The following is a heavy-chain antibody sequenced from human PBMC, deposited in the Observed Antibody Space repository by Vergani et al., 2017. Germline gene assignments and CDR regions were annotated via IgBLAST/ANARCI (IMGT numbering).Heavy chain of an antibody. CDR1: GFTFGYYA. V-gene: IGHV3-49*03. D-gene: IGHD3-10*01. CDR2: IRSRAYGQAT. CDR3: VRDQVTMLRGSDALDI. Sequence: EVQLVESGGDLVQPGRSLRLSCTASGFTFGYYAMDWFRQAPGQGLEWVGGIRSRAYGQATTYAASVKGRFTISRDDSKSNAYLQMNNLQTEDTAMYYCVRDQVTMLRGSDALDIWGQGTMVTVSS. J-gene: IGHJ3*02.